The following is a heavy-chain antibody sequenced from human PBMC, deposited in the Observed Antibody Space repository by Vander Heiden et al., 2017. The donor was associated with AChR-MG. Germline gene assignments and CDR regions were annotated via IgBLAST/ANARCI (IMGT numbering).Heavy chain of an antibody. CDR1: RGTFSTYA. CDR3: ARDGGTYYDFWSGYQYYYYYFMDV. D-gene: IGHD3-3*01. J-gene: IGHJ6*03. Sequence: QVQPVQSGAEAKKPGTSMMVSCRASRGTFSTYAISWVRQATVQGLECMGEIIPIFGTANYAQKFQGRVTITADKSTSTAYMELSSLRSVDTAVYYCARDGGTYYDFWSGYQYYYYYFMDVWGKGTTVTVSS. CDR2: IIPIFGTA. V-gene: IGHV1-69*06.